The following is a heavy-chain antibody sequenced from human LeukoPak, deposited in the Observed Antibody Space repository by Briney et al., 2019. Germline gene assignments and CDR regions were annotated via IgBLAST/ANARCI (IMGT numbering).Heavy chain of an antibody. D-gene: IGHD4-17*01. J-gene: IGHJ4*02. CDR3: ARGSMTTVTYFDY. Sequence: PSETLSLTCTVSGGSVSSGSYYWSWIRQPPGKGLEWIGYIYHSGSTNYNPSLKSRVTISVDTSKNQFSLKLSSVTAADTAVYYCARGSMTTVTYFDYWGQGTLVTVSS. CDR2: IYHSGST. CDR1: GGSVSSGSYY. V-gene: IGHV4-61*01.